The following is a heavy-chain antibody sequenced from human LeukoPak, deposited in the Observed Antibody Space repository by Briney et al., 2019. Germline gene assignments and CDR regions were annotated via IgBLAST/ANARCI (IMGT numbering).Heavy chain of an antibody. V-gene: IGHV1-18*01. J-gene: IGHJ6*03. CDR1: GYTFTSYG. CDR3: ARDDITMVRGTWDYYYYYYMDV. CDR2: ISAYNGNT. D-gene: IGHD3-10*01. Sequence: ASVKVSCKASGYTFTSYGITWVRQAPGQGLEWMGWISAYNGNTNYAQKLQGRVTMTTDTSTSTAYMELSRLRSDDTAVYYCARDDITMVRGTWDYYYYYYMDVWGKGTTVTVSS.